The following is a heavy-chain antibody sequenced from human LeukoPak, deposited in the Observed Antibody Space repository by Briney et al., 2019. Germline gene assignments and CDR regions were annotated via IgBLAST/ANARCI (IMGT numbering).Heavy chain of an antibody. D-gene: IGHD1-26*01. V-gene: IGHV3-21*04. CDR1: GFTFSSYS. CDR2: ISSSSSYI. Sequence: GGSLRLSCAASGFTFSSYSMNWVRQAPGKGLEWVSSISSSSSYIYYADFVKGRFTISRDNSKNTLFLQMNSLGAEDTAVYYCAKGLLGPFDFWGQGTLVTVSS. CDR3: AKGLLGPFDF. J-gene: IGHJ4*02.